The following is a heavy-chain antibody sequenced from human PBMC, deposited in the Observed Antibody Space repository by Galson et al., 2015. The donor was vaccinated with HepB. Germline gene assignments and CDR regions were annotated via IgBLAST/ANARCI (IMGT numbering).Heavy chain of an antibody. Sequence: PLRLSCAASGFTFSSYWMHWVRQAPGKGLVWVSRINSDGSSTSYADSVKGRFTISRDNAKNTLYLQMNSLRAEDTAVYYCARDNSSGWYTDAFDIWGQGTMVTVSS. CDR2: INSDGSST. D-gene: IGHD6-19*01. J-gene: IGHJ3*02. CDR1: GFTFSSYW. CDR3: ARDNSSGWYTDAFDI. V-gene: IGHV3-74*01.